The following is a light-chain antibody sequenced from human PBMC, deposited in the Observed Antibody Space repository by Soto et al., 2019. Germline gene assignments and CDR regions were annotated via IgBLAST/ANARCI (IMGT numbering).Light chain of an antibody. Sequence: QSALTQPASVSGSPGQSITISCSGTSSDFGGYNVVSWYQQHPGKAPKLIIYEGTKRPSGVSNRFSGSKSGNAASLTISGLQTEDEADYYCCSYADTSTFWVVFGGGTKLTVL. CDR3: CSYADTSTFWVV. V-gene: IGLV2-23*03. J-gene: IGLJ3*02. CDR2: EGT. CDR1: SSDFGGYNV.